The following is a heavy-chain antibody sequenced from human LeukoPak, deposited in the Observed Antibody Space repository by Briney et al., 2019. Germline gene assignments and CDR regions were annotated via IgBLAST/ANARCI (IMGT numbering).Heavy chain of an antibody. CDR2: INPNSGGT. CDR1: GYTFTGYY. Sequence: ASVKVSCKASGYTFTGYYMHWVRQAPGQGLEWMGRINPNSGGTNYAQKFQGRVTMTRDTSISTAYMELSRLRSGDTAVYYCARDFGSSWYSYYYGMDVWGQGTTVTVSS. D-gene: IGHD6-13*01. V-gene: IGHV1-2*06. CDR3: ARDFGSSWYSYYYGMDV. J-gene: IGHJ6*02.